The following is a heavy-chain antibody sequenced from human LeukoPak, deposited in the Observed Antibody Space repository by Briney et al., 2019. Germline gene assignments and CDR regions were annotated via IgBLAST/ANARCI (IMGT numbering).Heavy chain of an antibody. CDR3: ARISTVTSGSDAFDY. CDR2: INPRSGDT. CDR1: GYTFTNYY. Sequence: ASVKVSCKASGYTFTNYYMHWVRQAPGQGPEWMGWINPRSGDTYYAQKLQGRVTMTRDTSIRTAYMELSSLGSDDTAVYYCARISTVTSGSDAFDYWGQGTLVTVSS. J-gene: IGHJ4*02. D-gene: IGHD6-19*01. V-gene: IGHV1-2*02.